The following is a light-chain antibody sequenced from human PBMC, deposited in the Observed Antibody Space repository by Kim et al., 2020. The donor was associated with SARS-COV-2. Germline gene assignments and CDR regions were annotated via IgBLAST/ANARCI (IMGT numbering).Light chain of an antibody. CDR1: QTVNSNF. Sequence: EIVLTQSPGTLSLSPGDRASLSCRASQTVNSNFLAWYQQKPGQAPRLLIYATSTRATGIPDRFSGSGSETEFTLAINRLEPDDFAVYFCQQYGGSPLLSFGGGTKVDI. V-gene: IGKV3-20*01. CDR3: QQYGGSPLLS. J-gene: IGKJ4*01. CDR2: ATS.